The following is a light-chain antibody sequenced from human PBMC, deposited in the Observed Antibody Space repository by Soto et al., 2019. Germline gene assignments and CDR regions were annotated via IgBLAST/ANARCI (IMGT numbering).Light chain of an antibody. CDR1: QDINNF. Sequence: DIQMTQSPSSLSASVGGRVTITCRASQDINNFLAWFQQKPGKAPKPLSYSASSLQDGVPSRFRGSGSGTHFSLTISSLQPEDFATYFCLQYDRFPATFGGGTRVDIE. CDR3: LQYDRFPAT. J-gene: IGKJ4*01. CDR2: SAS. V-gene: IGKV1-16*01.